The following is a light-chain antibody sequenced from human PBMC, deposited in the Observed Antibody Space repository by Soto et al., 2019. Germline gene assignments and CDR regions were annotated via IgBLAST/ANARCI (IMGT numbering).Light chain of an antibody. CDR3: NSYTNSSAVV. Sequence: QSALTQPASVSGSPGQSITISCAGTRDDIGAYDYVSGYHQHPGNAPKLLVYEVTNRPSGISDRFSGSKSGNTASLTISGLQAEDEADYYCNSYTNSSAVVFGGGTKVTVL. J-gene: IGLJ2*01. CDR1: RDDIGAYDY. V-gene: IGLV2-14*01. CDR2: EVT.